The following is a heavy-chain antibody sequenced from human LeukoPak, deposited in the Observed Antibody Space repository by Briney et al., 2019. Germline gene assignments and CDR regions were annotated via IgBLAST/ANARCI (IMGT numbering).Heavy chain of an antibody. J-gene: IGHJ4*02. Sequence: ASVKVSCKASGFSFISYGFSWVRQAPGQGLEWMGWISAYNGKTNYAQKFQGRVTMTTDTSTTTVYMDLRSLISDDTAVYFCGRGGALTSFDSWGQGTLITVSS. CDR1: GFSFISYG. CDR3: GRGGALTSFDS. CDR2: ISAYNGKT. V-gene: IGHV1-18*01. D-gene: IGHD1-26*01.